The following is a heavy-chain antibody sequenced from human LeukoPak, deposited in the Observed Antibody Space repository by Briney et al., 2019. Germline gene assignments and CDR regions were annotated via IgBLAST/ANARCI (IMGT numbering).Heavy chain of an antibody. V-gene: IGHV7-4-1*02. D-gene: IGHD3-10*01. CDR3: ARRSYFGSGSYYDDY. Sequence: ASMKVSRKASGYTLTKYAMIWVGQAPGQGLEWMGWINTNSGDPTYAQGFTGRFVFSFDTSLTTAYLQISSLKAEDTAVYYCARRSYFGSGSYYDDYWGQGTLVTVSS. CDR1: GYTLTKYA. J-gene: IGHJ4*02. CDR2: INTNSGDP.